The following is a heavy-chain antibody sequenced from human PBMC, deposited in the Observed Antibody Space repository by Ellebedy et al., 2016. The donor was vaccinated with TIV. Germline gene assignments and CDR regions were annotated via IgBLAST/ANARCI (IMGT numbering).Heavy chain of an antibody. CDR2: INPKSGGT. D-gene: IGHD1-14*01. CDR1: GYIFTGYY. Sequence: ASVKVSCKASGYIFTGYYINWVRQAPGQGPEWMGWINPKSGGTQYAQKFQDKITVTRDTSINTVIMELSRLTSEDTAVYYCARMEPNRDAFDFWGLGTMVTVSS. J-gene: IGHJ3*01. V-gene: IGHV1-2*02. CDR3: ARMEPNRDAFDF.